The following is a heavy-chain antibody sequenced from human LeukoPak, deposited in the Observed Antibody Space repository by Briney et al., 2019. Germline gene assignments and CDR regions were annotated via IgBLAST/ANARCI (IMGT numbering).Heavy chain of an antibody. Sequence: GGFLRLSCAASGFVVSDNYMSWVRQAPGQGLEWVSLIYTSGITKYTDSVKGRFTISRDNAKNTLYLQMNTLSAEDTAVYYCVGYYVGKFDYWGQGTLVTVSS. CDR2: IYTSGIT. J-gene: IGHJ4*02. CDR1: GFVVSDNY. V-gene: IGHV3-66*02. D-gene: IGHD4-23*01. CDR3: VGYYVGKFDY.